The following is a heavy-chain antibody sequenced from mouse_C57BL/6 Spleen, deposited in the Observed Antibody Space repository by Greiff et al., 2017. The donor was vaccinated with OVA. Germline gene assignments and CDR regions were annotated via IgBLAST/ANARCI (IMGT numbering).Heavy chain of an antibody. CDR1: GYTFTSYW. V-gene: IGHV1-64*01. D-gene: IGHD2-4*01. CDR3: GNYGAY. J-gene: IGHJ3*01. Sequence: QVQLQQPGAELVKPGASVKLSCKASGYTFTSYWMHWVKQRPGQGLEWIGMIHPNSGSTNYNEKFKSKATLTVDKSSSTADMQLSSLTSEDSAVYYCGNYGAYWGQGTLVTVSA. CDR2: IHPNSGST.